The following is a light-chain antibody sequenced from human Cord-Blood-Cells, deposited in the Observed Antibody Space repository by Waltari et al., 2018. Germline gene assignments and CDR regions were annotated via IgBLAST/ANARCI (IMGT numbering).Light chain of an antibody. CDR3: CSYAGSSTVV. CDR2: DGS. J-gene: IGLJ2*01. CDR1: SSDVASYNL. Sequence: QSALTQPASVSGSPGQSITISCTGTSSDVASYNLVSWYQQHPGKAPKPMIYDGSKRPSGVSNRCSGSKSSNPASLTISGLQAEDEADYYCCSYAGSSTVVFGGGTKLTVL. V-gene: IGLV2-23*01.